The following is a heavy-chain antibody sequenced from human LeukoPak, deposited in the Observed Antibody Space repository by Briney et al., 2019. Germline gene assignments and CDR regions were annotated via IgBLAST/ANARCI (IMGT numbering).Heavy chain of an antibody. Sequence: GRSLRLSCAASGFTFSSYAMHWVRQAPGKGLEWVAVISYDGSNKYYADSVKGRFTISRDNSKNTLYLQMNSLRAEDTAVYYCARGRSYYDSSARPKFNFDYWGQETLVTVS. V-gene: IGHV3-30*04. CDR1: GFTFSSYA. CDR2: ISYDGSNK. CDR3: ARGRSYYDSSARPKFNFDY. D-gene: IGHD3-22*01. J-gene: IGHJ4*02.